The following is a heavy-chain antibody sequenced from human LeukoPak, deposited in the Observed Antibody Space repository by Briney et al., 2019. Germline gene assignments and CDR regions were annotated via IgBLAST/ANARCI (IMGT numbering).Heavy chain of an antibody. V-gene: IGHV3-23*01. J-gene: IGHJ4*02. CDR2: ISGSGGST. Sequence: PGGSLRLSCAASGFTFSSYAMSWVRQAPGKGLEWVSAISGSGGSTYYADSVKGRFTISRDNSENTLCLQMNSLRAEDTAVYYCAKDDACSGGSCYLFDYWGQGTLVTVSS. CDR3: AKDDACSGGSCYLFDY. CDR1: GFTFSSYA. D-gene: IGHD2-15*01.